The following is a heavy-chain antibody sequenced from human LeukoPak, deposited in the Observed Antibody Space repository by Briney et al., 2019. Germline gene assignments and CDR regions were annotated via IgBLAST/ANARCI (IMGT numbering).Heavy chain of an antibody. D-gene: IGHD1-1*01. CDR1: GDIVSSKSTA. J-gene: IGHJ6*02. CDR3: ARQSSTDYYYYGLDV. Sequence: SQTLSLTCAISGDIVSSKSTAWNWIRQSPSRGLEWLGRTYYRSKWYYDYALSVKRRIVINPDTSKNQFSLQLNSVTPEDTAVYYCARQSSTDYYYYGLDVWGQGTTVAVSS. CDR2: TYYRSKWYY. V-gene: IGHV6-1*01.